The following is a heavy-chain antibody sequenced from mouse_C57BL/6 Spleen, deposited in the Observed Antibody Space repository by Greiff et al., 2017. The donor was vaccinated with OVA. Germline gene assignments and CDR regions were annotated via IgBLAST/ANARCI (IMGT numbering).Heavy chain of an antibody. CDR2: IDPSDSYT. CDR1: GYTFTSYW. D-gene: IGHD2-1*01. J-gene: IGHJ4*01. CDR3: ASPLPGAMDY. Sequence: QVQLQQPGAELVWPGTSVKLSCKASGYTFTSYWMHWVKQRPGQGLEWIGVIDPSDSYTNYNQKFKGKATLTVDTSSSTAYMQLSSLTSEDSAVYYCASPLPGAMDYWGQGTSVTVSS. V-gene: IGHV1-59*01.